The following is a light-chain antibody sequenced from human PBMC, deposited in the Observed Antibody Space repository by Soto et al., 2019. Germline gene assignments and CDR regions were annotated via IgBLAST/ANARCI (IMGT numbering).Light chain of an antibody. CDR3: SSYAGSNTVV. J-gene: IGLJ2*01. CDR1: SSDVGGYNF. V-gene: IGLV2-8*01. CDR2: EVT. Sequence: QSVLTQPPSASGSPGQSVTISCTGTSSDVGGYNFVSWYQQHPGKAPKFIIYEVTKRRSGVPDRFSGSKSGNTASLTVSGLQAEDEADYYCSSYAGSNTVVFGGGTKLTVL.